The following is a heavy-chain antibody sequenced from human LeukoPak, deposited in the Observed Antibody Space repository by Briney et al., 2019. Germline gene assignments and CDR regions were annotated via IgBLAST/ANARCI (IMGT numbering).Heavy chain of an antibody. D-gene: IGHD3-22*01. CDR3: AVMHRYYDGSGYWVQ. CDR1: EFTFSSYS. CDR2: ISSTATSI. V-gene: IGHV3-48*02. Sequence: GGSLRLSCAASEFTFSSYSMSWVRQAPGKGLEWVSYISSTATSIYYADSVKGRFTVSRDNAKNSLYLQMNSLRDEDTAVYYCAVMHRYYDGSGYWVQWGQGTLVTVSS. J-gene: IGHJ4*02.